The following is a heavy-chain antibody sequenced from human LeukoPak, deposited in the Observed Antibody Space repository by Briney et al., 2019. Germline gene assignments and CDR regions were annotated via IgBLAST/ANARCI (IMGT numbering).Heavy chain of an antibody. CDR3: ARFRSGYSGYVFDY. V-gene: IGHV1-18*04. Sequence: ASVKVSCKASGYTFTGYYMHWVRQAPGQGLEWMGWISAYNGNTNYAQKFQGRVTMTTDTSTSTAYMELSSLRSEDTAVYYCARFRSGYSGYVFDYWGQGTLVTVSS. D-gene: IGHD5-12*01. J-gene: IGHJ4*02. CDR2: ISAYNGNT. CDR1: GYTFTGYY.